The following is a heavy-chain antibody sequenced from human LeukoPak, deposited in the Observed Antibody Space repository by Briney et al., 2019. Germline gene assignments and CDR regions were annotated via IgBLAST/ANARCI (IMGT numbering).Heavy chain of an antibody. CDR1: GFTLSSYA. CDR3: ARATYYYDSSGYGLDY. CDR2: ISYDGSNK. D-gene: IGHD3-22*01. J-gene: IGHJ4*02. Sequence: GGSLRLSCAASGFTLSSYAMHWVRQAPGKGLEWVAVISYDGSNKYYADSVKGRFTISRDNSKNTLYLQMNSLRAEDTAVYYCARATYYYDSSGYGLDYWGQGTLVTVSS. V-gene: IGHV3-30*01.